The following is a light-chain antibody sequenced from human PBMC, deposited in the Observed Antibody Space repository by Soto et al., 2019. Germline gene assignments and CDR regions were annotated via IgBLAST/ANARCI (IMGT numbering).Light chain of an antibody. V-gene: IGKV3D-20*02. CDR2: DAS. J-gene: IGKJ5*01. CDR1: QSFSSTY. CDR3: QQRSSWIT. Sequence: EIVLTQSPGTLSLSPGERATLSCRASQSFSSTYLAWYQQKPGQAPRLLIYDASNRATGIPARFSGSGSATDFTLTISSLEPEDFAVYYCQQRSSWITFGQGTRLEIK.